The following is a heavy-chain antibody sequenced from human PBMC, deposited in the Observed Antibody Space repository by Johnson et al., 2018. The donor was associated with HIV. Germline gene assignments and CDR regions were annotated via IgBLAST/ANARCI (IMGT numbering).Heavy chain of an antibody. CDR3: ARGFVRISMILVADAFDM. V-gene: IGHV3-33*05. J-gene: IGHJ3*02. D-gene: IGHD3-22*01. CDR2: ISYDGSNK. CDR1: GFTFSSYG. Sequence: QVQLVESGGGVVQPGGSLRLSCAASGFTFSSYGMHWVRQAPGKGLAWVAVISYDGSNKYYADSVKGRFTISRDNAKNSLYLQMNSLRAEDTALYFCARGFVRISMILVADAFDMWGQGTMVTVSS.